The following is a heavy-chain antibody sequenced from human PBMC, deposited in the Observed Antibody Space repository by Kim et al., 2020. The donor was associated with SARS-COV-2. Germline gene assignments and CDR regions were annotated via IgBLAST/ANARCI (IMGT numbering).Heavy chain of an antibody. V-gene: IGHV4-38-2*02. Sequence: SETLSLTCSVSGSSIGIGYHWAWIRQPPGRGLEWIVSIAHTGNTYSNPSLRGRISISVDTSKRQFSLNVTSVTAADTAIYSCARMEISGWFNFDVWGLGTMVTVSS. J-gene: IGHJ3*01. CDR3: ARMEISGWFNFDV. CDR2: IAHTGNT. CDR1: GSSIGIGYH. D-gene: IGHD6-13*01.